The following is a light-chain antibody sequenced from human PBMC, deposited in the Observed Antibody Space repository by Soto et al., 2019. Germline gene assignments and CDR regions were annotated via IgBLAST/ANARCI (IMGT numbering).Light chain of an antibody. CDR1: SSDVGSYNL. CDR3: CSYAGSWV. Sequence: QSALTQPASVSGSPGQSITISCTGTSSDVGSYNLVSWYQQHPGKAPKLMIYEGSKRPSGVSNRFSGSKAGNTASLTISGXXXXXXAXYYCCSYAGSWVFGGGTKLTV. CDR2: EGS. V-gene: IGLV2-23*01. J-gene: IGLJ3*02.